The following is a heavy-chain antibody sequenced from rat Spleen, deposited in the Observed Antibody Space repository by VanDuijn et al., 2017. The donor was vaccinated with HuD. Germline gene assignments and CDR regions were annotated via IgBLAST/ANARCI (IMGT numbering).Heavy chain of an antibody. CDR3: ARDSGDRYYVMDA. J-gene: IGHJ4*01. D-gene: IGHD4-3*01. CDR2: LWGDGST. V-gene: IGHV2-13*01. Sequence: QVQLKESGPGLVQPSQTLSLTCTVSGFSLISYGVFWVRQPPGKGLEWMAGLWGDGSTNYNSALKSRLSISRDTSKSQGFFKMNRLQTEDIATYYCARDSGDRYYVMDAWGQGASVTVSS. CDR1: GFSLISYG.